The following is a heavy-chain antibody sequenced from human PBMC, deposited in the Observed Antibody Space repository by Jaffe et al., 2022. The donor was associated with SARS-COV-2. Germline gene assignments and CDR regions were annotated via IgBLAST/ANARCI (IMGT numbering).Heavy chain of an antibody. CDR3: ARGGWAPSNIAAAGSYGMDV. J-gene: IGHJ6*02. Sequence: QVQLVESGGGVVQPGRSLRLSCAASGFTFSSYGMHWVRQAPGKGLEWVAVIWYDGSNKYYADSVKGRFTISRDNSKNTLYLQMNSLRAEDTAVYYCARGGWAPSNIAAAGSYGMDVWGQGTTVTVSS. D-gene: IGHD6-13*01. CDR1: GFTFSSYG. CDR2: IWYDGSNK. V-gene: IGHV3-33*01.